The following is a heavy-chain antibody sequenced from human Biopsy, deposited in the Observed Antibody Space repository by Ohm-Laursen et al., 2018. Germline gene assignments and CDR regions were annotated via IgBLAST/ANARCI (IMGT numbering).Heavy chain of an antibody. CDR3: ARGSPRRVSIFEASIYWFDT. CDR1: GYSFTTYD. J-gene: IGHJ5*02. V-gene: IGHV1-8*01. Sequence: ASVKVSCKASGYSFTTYDVNWVRPARGQGLEWMGWMIPNSGKTGYAQRFQGRVTLTMNTSIGTAYMELRGLRSEDTAVYYCARGSPRRVSIFEASIYWFDTWGQGTLVTVSS. CDR2: MIPNSGKT. D-gene: IGHD6-6*01.